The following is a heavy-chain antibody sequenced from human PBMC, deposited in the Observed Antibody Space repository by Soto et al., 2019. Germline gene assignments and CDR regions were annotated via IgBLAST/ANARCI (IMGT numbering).Heavy chain of an antibody. J-gene: IGHJ6*02. D-gene: IGHD3-10*01. CDR1: GGSINSGDYY. V-gene: IGHV4-30-4*01. Sequence: SETLSLTCTVSGGSINSGDYYWTWVRQPPGKGLEWIGNIFHSGSTYYTPSLQSRVTISLDTSKNHFSPKLSSVTPADTAVYYCARDRYYGSGTYYNFYSGMDVWGQGTTVTVSS. CDR3: ARDRYYGSGTYYNFYSGMDV. CDR2: IFHSGST.